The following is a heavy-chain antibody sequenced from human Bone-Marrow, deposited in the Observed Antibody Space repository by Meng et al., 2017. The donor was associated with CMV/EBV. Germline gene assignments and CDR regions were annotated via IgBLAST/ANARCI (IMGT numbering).Heavy chain of an antibody. CDR1: GFTFSSSW. V-gene: IGHV3-74*01. Sequence: ASGFTFSSSWMHWVRQAPGKGLVWVSRINSDGSSTSYAHSVKVRFTISRDNAKNTLYLQMNSLRAEDTAVYYCARLSWIQLWLLLDYWGQGTLVTVSS. D-gene: IGHD5-18*01. CDR3: ARLSWIQLWLLLDY. CDR2: INSDGSST. J-gene: IGHJ4*02.